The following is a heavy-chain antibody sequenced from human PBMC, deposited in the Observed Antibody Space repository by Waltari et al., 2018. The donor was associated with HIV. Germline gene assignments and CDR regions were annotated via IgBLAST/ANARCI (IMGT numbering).Heavy chain of an antibody. J-gene: IGHJ4*02. CDR3: ARDWSSSYDY. CDR1: GFPVSNNY. V-gene: IGHV3-53*02. D-gene: IGHD6-13*01. Sequence: EVPLVETGGGLIQPGGSLRLSCAVSGFPVSNNYMSWVRQAPGKGLEWVSVIYSGGSTYYADSVKGRFTISRDNSKNTLYLQMNSLRAEDTAVYYCARDWSSSYDYWGQGTLVTVSS. CDR2: IYSGGST.